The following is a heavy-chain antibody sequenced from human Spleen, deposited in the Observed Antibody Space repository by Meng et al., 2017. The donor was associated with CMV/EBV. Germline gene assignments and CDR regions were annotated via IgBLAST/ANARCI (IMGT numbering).Heavy chain of an antibody. V-gene: IGHV3-30-3*01. J-gene: IGHJ4*02. CDR1: GFNFANYA. D-gene: IGHD5-24*01. Sequence: GESLKISCAASGFNFANYAMTWIRQAPGKGLEWVAVISYDGSNKYYADSVKGRFTISRDNSKNTPYLQMNSLRAEDTAVYYCTTVEMATIDYWGQGTLVTVSS. CDR2: ISYDGSNK. CDR3: TTVEMATIDY.